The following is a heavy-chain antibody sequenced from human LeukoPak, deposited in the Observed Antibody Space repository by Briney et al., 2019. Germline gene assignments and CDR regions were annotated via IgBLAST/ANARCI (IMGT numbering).Heavy chain of an antibody. CDR1: GGSISSYY. CDR2: ISDIGST. V-gene: IGHV4-59*08. J-gene: IGHJ4*02. Sequence: PSETLSLTCTVSGGSISSYYWSWIRQPPGKGLEWIAYISDIGSTNYNPSLKSRVTIPLDTSKNQFSLKLSSVTAADTAVYYCAGHHPRNTVDFWGQGTLVTVSS. CDR3: AGHHPRNTVDF. D-gene: IGHD2/OR15-2a*01.